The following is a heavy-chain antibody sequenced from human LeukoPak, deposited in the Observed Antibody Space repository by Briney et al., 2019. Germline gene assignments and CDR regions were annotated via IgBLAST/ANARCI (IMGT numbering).Heavy chain of an antibody. D-gene: IGHD3-10*01. Sequence: SVKVSCKASGGTFSSYAISWVRQAPGQGLEWMGGIIPIFGTANYAQKFQGRVTITADESTSTAYMELSSLRSEDTAVYYCASHGGESDNPFDYWGQGTLVTVSS. J-gene: IGHJ4*02. CDR1: GGTFSSYA. CDR3: ASHGGESDNPFDY. CDR2: IIPIFGTA. V-gene: IGHV1-69*13.